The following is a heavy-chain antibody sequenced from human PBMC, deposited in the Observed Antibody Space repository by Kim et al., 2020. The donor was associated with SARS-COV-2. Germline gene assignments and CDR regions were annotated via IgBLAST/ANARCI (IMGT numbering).Heavy chain of an antibody. D-gene: IGHD2-2*01. CDR2: ISSSGSTI. Sequence: GGSLRLSCAASGFTFSSYEMNWVRQAPGKGLEWVSYISSSGSTIYYADSVKGRFTISRDNAKNSLYLQMNSLRAEDTAVYYCARQNPACTFFPKPNYFDYWGQGTLVTVSS. V-gene: IGHV3-48*03. CDR1: GFTFSSYE. J-gene: IGHJ4*02. CDR3: ARQNPACTFFPKPNYFDY.